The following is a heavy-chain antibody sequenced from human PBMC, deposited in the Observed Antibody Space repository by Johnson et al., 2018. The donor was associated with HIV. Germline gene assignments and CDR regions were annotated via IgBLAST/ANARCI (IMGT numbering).Heavy chain of an antibody. Sequence: VQLVESGGGLIQPGGSLRLSCAASGVNVSSSYMTWVRQAPGEGLEWVSIVYARGNTYYADSVKGRFTVSRDNFNNALYLQMNTLRAEDTAVYYCARLTGDEAFDIWGQGTMVTVSS. D-gene: IGHD7-27*01. V-gene: IGHV3-53*01. CDR1: GVNVSSSY. CDR2: VYARGNT. CDR3: ARLTGDEAFDI. J-gene: IGHJ3*02.